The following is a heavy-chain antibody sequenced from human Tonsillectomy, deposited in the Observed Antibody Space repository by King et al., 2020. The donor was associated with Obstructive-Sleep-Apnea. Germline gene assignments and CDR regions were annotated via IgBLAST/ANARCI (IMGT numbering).Heavy chain of an antibody. Sequence: VQLVESGGGLVQPGGSLRLSCEASGFTLSTCWMNWVRQAPGKGLEWVANMNQDASEKSYVDSVKGRFTISRDDAKNSLFLQRNSLRAEDTGVYYCARDWSTVTKLSYGGQGTLVTVSS. CDR2: MNQDASEK. J-gene: IGHJ4*02. D-gene: IGHD4-17*01. CDR3: ARDWSTVTKLSY. V-gene: IGHV3-7*01. CDR1: GFTLSTCW.